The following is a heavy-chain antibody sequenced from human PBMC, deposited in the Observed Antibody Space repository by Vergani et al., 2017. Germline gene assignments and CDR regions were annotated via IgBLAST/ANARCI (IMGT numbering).Heavy chain of an antibody. CDR1: GYTFTSYA. CDR2: INAGNGNT. J-gene: IGHJ4*02. V-gene: IGHV1-3*01. CDR3: ARNFYSYGFHLPRY. D-gene: IGHD5-18*01. Sequence: QVQLVQSGAEVKKPGASVKVPCKASGYTFTSYAMHWVRQAPGQRLEWMGWINAGNGNTKYSQKFQGRVTITRDTSASTAYMELSSLRSEDTAVYYCARNFYSYGFHLPRYWGQGTLVTVSS.